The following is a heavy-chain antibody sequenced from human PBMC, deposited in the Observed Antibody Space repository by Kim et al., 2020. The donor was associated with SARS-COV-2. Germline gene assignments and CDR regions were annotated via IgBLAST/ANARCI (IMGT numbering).Heavy chain of an antibody. D-gene: IGHD6-19*01. Sequence: SETLSLTCAVSGGSISSSNWWSWVRQPPGKGLEWIGEIYHSGSTNYNPSLKSRVTISVDKSKNQFSLKLSSVTAADTAVYYCAGRPQQWLVRGGWFDPWGQGTLVTVSS. J-gene: IGHJ5*02. CDR2: IYHSGST. V-gene: IGHV4-4*02. CDR1: GGSISSSNW. CDR3: AGRPQQWLVRGGWFDP.